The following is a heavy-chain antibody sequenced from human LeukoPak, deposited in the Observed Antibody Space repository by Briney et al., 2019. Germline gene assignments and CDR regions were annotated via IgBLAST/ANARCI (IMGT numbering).Heavy chain of an antibody. D-gene: IGHD2/OR15-2a*01. Sequence: GGSLRLSCAASGFTFSNYWMHWVRHAPGKGLEWVSRINSDGSGTNYADSVKGRFTISRDNAKNTLYLQMNRLRAEDTAVYYCATDGPYFAGEASDWGQGTLVTVSS. CDR3: ATDGPYFAGEASD. CDR2: INSDGSGT. CDR1: GFTFSNYW. J-gene: IGHJ4*02. V-gene: IGHV3-74*01.